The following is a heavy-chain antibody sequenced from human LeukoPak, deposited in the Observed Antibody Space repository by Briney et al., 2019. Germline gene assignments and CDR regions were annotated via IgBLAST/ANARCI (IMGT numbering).Heavy chain of an antibody. J-gene: IGHJ5*02. CDR1: GGSFSGYY. D-gene: IGHD6-19*01. V-gene: IGHV4-34*01. Sequence: SETLSLTCAVYGGSFSGYYWSWIRQPPGKGLEWIGEINHSGSTNYNPSLKSRVTISVDTSKNQFSLKLSSVTAADTAVYYCARAGIAVAKWFYQLVVWFDPWGQGTLVTVSS. CDR3: ARAGIAVAKWFYQLVVWFDP. CDR2: INHSGST.